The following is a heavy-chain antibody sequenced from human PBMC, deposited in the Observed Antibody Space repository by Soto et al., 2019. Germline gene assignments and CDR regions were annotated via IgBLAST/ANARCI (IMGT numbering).Heavy chain of an antibody. V-gene: IGHV4-31*03. Sequence: QVRLQESGPGLVKPSETLSLTCSVSGAALNSGNYYWSWIRQVPGKGLEWIGHIYVTGAVDYNPSLRDRIKISPDTSERQFSLNLRPVTAADTAVYYCARLRIATNNYKWFDPWGQGTLVTVSS. CDR2: IYVTGAV. J-gene: IGHJ5*02. CDR3: ARLRIATNNYKWFDP. D-gene: IGHD2-21*01. CDR1: GAALNSGNYY.